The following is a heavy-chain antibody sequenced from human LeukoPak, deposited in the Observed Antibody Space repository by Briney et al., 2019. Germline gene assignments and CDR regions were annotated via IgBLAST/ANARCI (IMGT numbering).Heavy chain of an antibody. CDR3: AIFAGVVLGGLLL. V-gene: IGHV3-7*01. Sequence: GGSLRLSCAASAVTFRNYSMNWVRRPPGKGLEWVANIKKDGSEKEYVDSVKGRFSIFRDNAKNSVYLQMNSLRAEDTAVYYCAIFAGVVLGGLLLWGKGTTVIVSS. CDR1: AVTFRNYS. CDR2: IKKDGSEK. J-gene: IGHJ6*04. D-gene: IGHD2-8*01.